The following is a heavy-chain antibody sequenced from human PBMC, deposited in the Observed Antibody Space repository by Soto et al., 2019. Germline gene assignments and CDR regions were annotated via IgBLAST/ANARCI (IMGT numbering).Heavy chain of an antibody. CDR2: INHSGST. D-gene: IGHD2-15*01. V-gene: IGHV4-34*01. J-gene: IGHJ3*02. CDR1: GGSFSGYY. CDR3: ARGYLYCSGGSCYSAAFDI. Sequence: SEAAYLTCVDYGGSFSGYYWGGIRQHPGKGLEWIGEINHSGSTNYNPSLKSRVTISVDTSKNQFSLKLSSVTAADTAVYYCARGYLYCSGGSCYSAAFDIWGQGTMFTVSS.